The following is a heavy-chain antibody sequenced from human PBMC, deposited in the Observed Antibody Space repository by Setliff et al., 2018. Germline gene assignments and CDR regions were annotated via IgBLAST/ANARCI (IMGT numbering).Heavy chain of an antibody. CDR2: IYHSGST. D-gene: IGHD3-10*01. Sequence: PSETLSLTCAVSGYSISGGYYWGWIRQPPGKGLEWIGSIYHSGSTYYNPSLKSRVTISVDTSKNQFSLKLSSVTAADTAVYYCARLRYYGSGSYLDYWGQGTLVTVSS. J-gene: IGHJ4*02. CDR1: GYSISGGYY. CDR3: ARLRYYGSGSYLDY. V-gene: IGHV4-38-2*01.